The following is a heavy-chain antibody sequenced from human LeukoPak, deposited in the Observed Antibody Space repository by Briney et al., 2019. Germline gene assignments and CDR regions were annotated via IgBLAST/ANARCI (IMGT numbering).Heavy chain of an antibody. D-gene: IGHD5-24*01. J-gene: IGHJ4*02. CDR1: GFTFSSYN. V-gene: IGHV3-21*01. CDR2: ISSSSSYI. CDR3: ARASKMATIITGLDY. Sequence: GGSLRLSCAASGFTFSSYNMNWVRQAPGKGLEWVSSISSSSSYIYYADSVKGRFTISRDNAKNSLYLQMNSLRAEDMAVYYCARASKMATIITGLDYWGQGTLVTVSS.